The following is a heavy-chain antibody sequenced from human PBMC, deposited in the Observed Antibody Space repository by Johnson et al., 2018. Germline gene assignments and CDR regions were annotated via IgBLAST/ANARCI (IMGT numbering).Heavy chain of an antibody. V-gene: IGHV3-30*18. CDR3: AKDLGGTTPHYYSYYYMDV. D-gene: IGHD1-7*01. J-gene: IGHJ6*03. CDR1: GFTFSSYG. CDR2: ISYDGSNK. Sequence: QVQLQESGGGVVQPGRSLRLSCAASGFTFSSYGMHWVRQAPGKGLEWVAVISYDGSNKYYADSVKGRFTISRDNSKNTLYLQMNSLRAEDTAVYYCAKDLGGTTPHYYSYYYMDVWGKGTTVTVSS.